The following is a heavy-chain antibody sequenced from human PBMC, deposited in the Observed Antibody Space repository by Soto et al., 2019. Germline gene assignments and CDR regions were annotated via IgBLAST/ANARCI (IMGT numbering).Heavy chain of an antibody. D-gene: IGHD5-18*01. CDR1: GGSISSYY. CDR2: IYYSGST. CDR3: ARTWRYSYGSLLGSPNYYGMDV. Sequence: KTSETLSLTCTVSGGSISSYYWSWIRQPPGKGLEWIGYIYYSGSTNYNPSLKSRVTISVDTSKNQFSLKLSSVTAADTAVYYCARTWRYSYGSLLGSPNYYGMDVWGQGNTVTVSS. V-gene: IGHV4-59*01. J-gene: IGHJ6*02.